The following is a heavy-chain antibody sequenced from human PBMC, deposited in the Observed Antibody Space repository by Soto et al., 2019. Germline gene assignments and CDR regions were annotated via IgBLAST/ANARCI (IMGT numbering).Heavy chain of an antibody. D-gene: IGHD3-16*01. V-gene: IGHV1-69*13. CDR2: IIPIFGTA. Sequence: SVKVSCKASGGTFSSYAISWVRQAPGQGLEWMGGIIPIFGTANYAQKFQGRVTITADESTSTAYMELSSLRSEDTAVYYCARGGSRSHNSFDPWGQGTLVTVSS. CDR1: GGTFSSYA. CDR3: ARGGSRSHNSFDP. J-gene: IGHJ5*02.